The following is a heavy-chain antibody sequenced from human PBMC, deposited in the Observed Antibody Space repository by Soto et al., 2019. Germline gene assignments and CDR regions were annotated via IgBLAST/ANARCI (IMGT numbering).Heavy chain of an antibody. CDR3: VKDHCGGDCYSEPYFDF. CDR1: GFTFSTYG. V-gene: IGHV3-33*06. J-gene: IGHJ4*02. Sequence: PGGSLRLSCAASGFTFSTYGMHWVRQAPGKGLEWMTVIWYDGSQKYYGDSVNGRFTISRDNSKNTVYLQMNSLRVEDTAVYYCVKDHCGGDCYSEPYFDFRGRGSQVTVSS. D-gene: IGHD2-21*02. CDR2: IWYDGSQK.